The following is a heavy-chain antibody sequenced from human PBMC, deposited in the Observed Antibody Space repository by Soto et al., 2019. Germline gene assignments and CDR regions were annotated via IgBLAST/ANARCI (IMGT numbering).Heavy chain of an antibody. J-gene: IGHJ4*02. CDR2: ISAYNGNT. Sequence: QVQLVQSGAEVKKPGASVKVSCKASGYTFTSYGITWVRXXXXXGLGWMGWISAYNGNTNYAQKLQGRVTMTTDTSTSXXXXXXXSLXXDXTAVYYCARDRGSYALDYWGQGTLVTVSS. CDR3: ARDRGSYALDY. CDR1: GYTFTSYG. D-gene: IGHD1-26*01. V-gene: IGHV1-18*01.